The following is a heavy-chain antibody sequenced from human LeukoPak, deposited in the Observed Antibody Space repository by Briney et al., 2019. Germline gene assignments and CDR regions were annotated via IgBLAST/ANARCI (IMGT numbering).Heavy chain of an antibody. CDR3: ARETGCSSTSCYYFDY. J-gene: IGHJ4*02. CDR2: IIPIFGTA. D-gene: IGHD2-2*01. V-gene: IGHV1-69*01. CDR1: GYTFTGYY. Sequence: KISCKGSGYTFTGYYMHWVRQAPGQGLEWMGGIIPIFGTANYAQKFQGRVTITADDSTSTAYMELSSLRSEDTAVYYCARETGCSSTSCYYFDYWGQGTLVTVSS.